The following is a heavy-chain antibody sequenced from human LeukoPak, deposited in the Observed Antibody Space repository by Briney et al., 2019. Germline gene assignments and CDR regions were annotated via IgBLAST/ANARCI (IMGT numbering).Heavy chain of an antibody. J-gene: IGHJ4*02. CDR2: ISSNGGST. D-gene: IGHD3-10*01. CDR1: GFTFSSYA. CDR3: VKDKSAGLWFGELSH. V-gene: IGHV3-64D*06. Sequence: GGSLRLSCSASGFTFSSYAMHWVRQAPGKGLEYVSAISSNGGSTYYADSVKGRFTISRDNSKNTLYLQMSSLRAEDTAVYHCVKDKSAGLWFGELSHWGQGTLVTVSS.